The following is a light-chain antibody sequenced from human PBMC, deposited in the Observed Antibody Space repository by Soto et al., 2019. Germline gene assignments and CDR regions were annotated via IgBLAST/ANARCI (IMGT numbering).Light chain of an antibody. J-gene: IGKJ1*01. CDR1: QSVPGNY. Sequence: EIVLAQSPGSLSLSPGERATLSCRASQSVPGNYLAGLQQKPGQAPRVLIYGVSMRATGIPDRFSGSGSGTDFTLTISRLEPEDFAVYFCQQYTSPPWTLGQGTKVETK. CDR3: QQYTSPPWT. V-gene: IGKV3-20*01. CDR2: GVS.